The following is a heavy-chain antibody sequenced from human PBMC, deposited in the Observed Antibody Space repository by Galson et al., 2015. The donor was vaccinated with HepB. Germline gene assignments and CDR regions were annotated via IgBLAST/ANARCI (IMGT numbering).Heavy chain of an antibody. V-gene: IGHV3-23*01. CDR2: INNGGGSS. CDR3: AKDIYFRMDV. CDR1: GFTFSTHT. J-gene: IGHJ6*02. Sequence: SLRLSCAASGFTFSTHTMSWVRQAPGQGLEWVSAINNGGGSSYMDSVKGRFTISRDNSKNTLYLQMNSLRAEDTAVYYCAKDIYFRMDVWGQGTTVTVSS.